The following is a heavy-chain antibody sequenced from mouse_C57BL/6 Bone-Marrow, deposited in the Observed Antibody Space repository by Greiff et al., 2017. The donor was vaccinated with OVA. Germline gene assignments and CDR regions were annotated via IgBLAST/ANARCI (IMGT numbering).Heavy chain of an antibody. CDR3: ARNLYDYDPYYAMDY. J-gene: IGHJ4*01. CDR1: GFSLTSYA. Sequence: VKLVESGPGLVAPSQSLSITCTVSGFSLTSYAISWVRQPPGKGLEWLGVIWTGGGTNYNSALKSRLSISKDNSKSQVFLKMNSLQTDDTARYYCARNLYDYDPYYAMDYWGQGTSVTVSS. CDR2: IWTGGGT. D-gene: IGHD2-4*01. V-gene: IGHV2-9-1*01.